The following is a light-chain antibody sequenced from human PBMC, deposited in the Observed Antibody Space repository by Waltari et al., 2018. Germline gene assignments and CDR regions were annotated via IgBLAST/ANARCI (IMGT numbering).Light chain of an antibody. J-gene: IGLJ7*01. V-gene: IGLV1-51*02. CDR3: GTWDSSLSGAV. CDR1: RSNLGNTY. Sequence: QSVLTQPPSVSAAPRQRVTIPCSGARSNLGNTYVSWYRQFPGSAPKLLIYEDTERPAGVPGRFSGSKSGTSATLDITGLQPGDEAEYYCGTWDSSLSGAVFGGGTLLTVL. CDR2: EDT.